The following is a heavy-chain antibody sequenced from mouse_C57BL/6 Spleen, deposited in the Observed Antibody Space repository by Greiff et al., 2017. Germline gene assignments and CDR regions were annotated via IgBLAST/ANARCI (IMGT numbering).Heavy chain of an antibody. CDR3: ARSYGSSLWFAY. CDR1: GYTFTSYW. J-gene: IGHJ3*01. D-gene: IGHD1-1*01. Sequence: VQLQQPGAELVKPGASVKLSCKASGYTFTSYWMQWVKQRPGQGLEWIGEIDPSDSYTNYNQKFKGKATLTVDTSSSTAYMQLSSLTSEDSAVYYCARSYGSSLWFAYWGQGTLVTVSA. CDR2: IDPSDSYT. V-gene: IGHV1-50*01.